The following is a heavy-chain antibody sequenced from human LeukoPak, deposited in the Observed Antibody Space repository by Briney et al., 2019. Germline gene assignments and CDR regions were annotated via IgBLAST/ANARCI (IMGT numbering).Heavy chain of an antibody. CDR2: IYTSGST. J-gene: IGHJ6*03. CDR3: ARGGPPGYYYDYYMDV. Sequence: SETLSLTCTVSGGSISSGSYYWSWIRQPAGKGLEWIGRIYTSGSTNYNPSLKSRVTISVDTSKNQFSLKLSSVTAADTAVYFCARGGPPGYYYDYYMDVWGKGTTVTISS. CDR1: GGSISSGSYY. V-gene: IGHV4-61*02.